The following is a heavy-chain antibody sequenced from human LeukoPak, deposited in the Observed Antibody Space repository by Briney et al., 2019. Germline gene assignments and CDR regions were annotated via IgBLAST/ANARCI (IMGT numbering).Heavy chain of an antibody. CDR2: IIPIFGTA. CDR3: AISTKRGYSYGFDY. Sequence: EASVNVSCTASGGTFSSYAISWVRQAPGQGLEWMGGIIPIFGTANYAQKFQGRVTITADESTSTAYMELSSLRSEDTAVYYCAISTKRGYSYGFDYWGQGTLVTVSS. D-gene: IGHD5-18*01. CDR1: GGTFSSYA. V-gene: IGHV1-69*13. J-gene: IGHJ4*02.